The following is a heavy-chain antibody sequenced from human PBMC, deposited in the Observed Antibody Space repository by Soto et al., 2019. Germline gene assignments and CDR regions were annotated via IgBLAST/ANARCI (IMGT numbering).Heavy chain of an antibody. Sequence: ASVKVSCKASGYTCTGYYMHWVRQAPGQGLEWMGRINPNSGGTNYAQKFQGCVTMTRDTSISTAYMELSRLRSDDTAVYYCASPGFDCSSTSCYFQHWGQGTLVTVSS. V-gene: IGHV1-2*04. J-gene: IGHJ1*01. D-gene: IGHD2-2*01. CDR3: ASPGFDCSSTSCYFQH. CDR1: GYTCTGYY. CDR2: INPNSGGT.